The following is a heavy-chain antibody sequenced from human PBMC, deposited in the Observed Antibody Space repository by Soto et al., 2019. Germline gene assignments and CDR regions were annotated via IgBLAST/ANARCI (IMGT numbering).Heavy chain of an antibody. CDR3: ARFGEWFRELGGINDLFDP. Sequence: GESLKISCKGSGYSFTSYWIGWVRQMPGKGLEWMGIIYPGDSDTRYSRSLQGQVTISADKSISTAYLQWSSLKASDTAMYYCARFGEWFRELGGINDLFDPGGQGTLVPVSS. J-gene: IGHJ5*02. CDR2: IYPGDSDT. D-gene: IGHD3-10*01. V-gene: IGHV5-51*01. CDR1: GYSFTSYW.